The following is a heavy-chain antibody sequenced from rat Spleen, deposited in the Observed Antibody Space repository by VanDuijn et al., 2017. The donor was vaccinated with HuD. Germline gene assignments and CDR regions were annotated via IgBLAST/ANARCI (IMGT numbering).Heavy chain of an antibody. Sequence: EVQLVESGGGLVQPGRSLKLSCAASGFTFSDYYMAWVRQAPKKGLEWVASINYEGSSPYYGDSVKGRFTISRDNAKNTQYLQMDRLRSEDTATYYCTRTSYGGYRDWFAYWGQGTLVTVSS. D-gene: IGHD1-11*01. V-gene: IGHV5-22*01. CDR2: INYEGSSP. CDR1: GFTFSDYY. J-gene: IGHJ3*01. CDR3: TRTSYGGYRDWFAY.